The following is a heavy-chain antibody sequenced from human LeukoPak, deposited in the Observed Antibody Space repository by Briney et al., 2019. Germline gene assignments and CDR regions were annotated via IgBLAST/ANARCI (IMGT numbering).Heavy chain of an antibody. Sequence: PGGSLRLSCAASGFTVSSNYMSWVRQAPGKGLEWVSVIYSGGSTYYADSVKGRFTISRDNSKNTLYLQMNSLRAEDTAVYYCAKSGFEGSSWYFDYWGQGTLVTVSS. CDR2: IYSGGST. CDR1: GFTVSSNY. D-gene: IGHD6-13*01. CDR3: AKSGFEGSSWYFDY. J-gene: IGHJ4*02. V-gene: IGHV3-66*01.